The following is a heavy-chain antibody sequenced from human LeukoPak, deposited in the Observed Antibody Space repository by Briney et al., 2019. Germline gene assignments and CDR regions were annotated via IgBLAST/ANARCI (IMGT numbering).Heavy chain of an antibody. Sequence: SETLSLTCTVPGGSISSYYWSWIRQPPGKGLEWIGYIYYSGSTNYNPSLKSRVTISVDTSKNQFSLKLSSVTAADTAVYYCARFYDYVWGSPGLGAFDIWGQGTMVTVSS. CDR3: ARFYDYVWGSPGLGAFDI. D-gene: IGHD3-16*01. CDR2: IYYSGST. V-gene: IGHV4-59*01. CDR1: GGSISSYY. J-gene: IGHJ3*02.